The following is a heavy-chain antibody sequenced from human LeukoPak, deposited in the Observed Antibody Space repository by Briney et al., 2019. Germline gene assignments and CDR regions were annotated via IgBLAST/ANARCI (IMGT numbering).Heavy chain of an antibody. D-gene: IGHD6-13*01. J-gene: IGHJ4*02. V-gene: IGHV3-23*01. Sequence: GGSLRLTCAASGLTFSTYAMSWVRQAPGRGRDGVSTISGSGGRTYYAHSVKGRFTISRDNSKNTLYLQMNSPRAEDTAVYYCAKATYSSSWNLYFDYWGQGTLVTVSS. CDR1: GLTFSTYA. CDR3: AKATYSSSWNLYFDY. CDR2: ISGSGGRT.